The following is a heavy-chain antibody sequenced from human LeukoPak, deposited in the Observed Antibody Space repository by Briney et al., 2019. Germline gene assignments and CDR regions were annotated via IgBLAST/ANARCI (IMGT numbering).Heavy chain of an antibody. D-gene: IGHD3-22*01. V-gene: IGHV4-39*01. Sequence: SETLSLTCTVSGGSISSSSYYWGWIRQPPGKGLEWIGSVYYSGSTYYNPSLKSRVTISVDTSKNQFSLKLSSVTAADTAVYYCARHGTQKTTYYYDSSGSNNWFDPWGQGTLVTVSS. CDR3: ARHGTQKTTYYYDSSGSNNWFDP. CDR2: VYYSGST. CDR1: GGSISSSSYY. J-gene: IGHJ5*02.